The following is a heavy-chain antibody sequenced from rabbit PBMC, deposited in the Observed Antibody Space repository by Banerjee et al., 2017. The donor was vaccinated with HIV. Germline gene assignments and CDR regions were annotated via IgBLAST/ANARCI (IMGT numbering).Heavy chain of an antibody. CDR1: GFSLSNNNI. D-gene: IGHD3-1*01. V-gene: IGHV1S40*01. J-gene: IGHJ4*01. CDR3: AREETAGAGSWGW. Sequence: QSLEESGGDLVKPGASLTLTCTASGFSLSNNNIMCWVRQAPGKGLEWIACIVTGSDNTYYASWAKGRFTISKTSTTVTLQMPSLTAADTATYFRAREETAGAGSWGWWGQGTLVTVS. CDR2: IVTGSDNT.